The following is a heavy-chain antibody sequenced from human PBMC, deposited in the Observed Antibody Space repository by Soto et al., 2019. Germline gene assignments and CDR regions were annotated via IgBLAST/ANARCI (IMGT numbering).Heavy chain of an antibody. D-gene: IGHD3-10*01. CDR1: GFTFPNYW. Sequence: EIQLVESGGGFVQPGGSLRLSCAASGFTFPNYWMSWVRQAPGKELEWVANIKADGSEIYYLDSVKGRFSISRDNAENALYLQLNSLRGEDTAVYYCAREGLTIGSYFDHGGQGTLVTVSS. CDR2: IKADGSEI. V-gene: IGHV3-7*01. CDR3: AREGLTIGSYFDH. J-gene: IGHJ4*02.